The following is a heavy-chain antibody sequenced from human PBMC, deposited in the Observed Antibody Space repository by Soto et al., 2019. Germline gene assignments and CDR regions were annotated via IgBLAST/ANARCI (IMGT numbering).Heavy chain of an antibody. CDR3: ARDRSGWYDF. CDR2: IIPNNGNA. D-gene: IGHD6-13*01. V-gene: IGHV1-69*10. CDR1: GGTFSSYA. J-gene: IGHJ4*02. Sequence: GASVKVSCKASGGTFSSYAISWVRQAPGQGLEWMGGIIPNNGNANYAQKFQDRVTMTADTAASKVYMELRSLRSEDSAVFYCARDRSGWYDFWGQGTLVTVSS.